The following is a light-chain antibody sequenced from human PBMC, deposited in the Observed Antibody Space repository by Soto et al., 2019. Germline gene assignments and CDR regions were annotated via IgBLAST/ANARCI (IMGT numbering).Light chain of an antibody. Sequence: ALTQPASVSGSPGQSITISCTGTSSDVGGYNYVSWYQQHPGKAPKLMIYGVSNRPSGVSNRFSGSKSGNTASLTISGLQAEDEADYYCSSYTSSSTYNYVFGTGTKVTVL. J-gene: IGLJ1*01. CDR1: SSDVGGYNY. CDR3: SSYTSSSTYNYV. CDR2: GVS. V-gene: IGLV2-14*01.